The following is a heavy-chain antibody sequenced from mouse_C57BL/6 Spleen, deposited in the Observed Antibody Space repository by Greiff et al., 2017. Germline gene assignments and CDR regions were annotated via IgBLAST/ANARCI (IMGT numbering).Heavy chain of an antibody. CDR1: GYTFTSYT. D-gene: IGHD4-1*01. Sequence: VKLQESGAELARPGASVKMSCKASGYTFTSYTMHWVKQRPGQGLEWIGYINPSSGYTKYNQKFKDKATLTADKSSSTAYMQLSSLTSEDSAVYYCARTGTEYFDVWGTGTTVTVSS. CDR3: ARTGTEYFDV. J-gene: IGHJ1*03. CDR2: INPSSGYT. V-gene: IGHV1-4*01.